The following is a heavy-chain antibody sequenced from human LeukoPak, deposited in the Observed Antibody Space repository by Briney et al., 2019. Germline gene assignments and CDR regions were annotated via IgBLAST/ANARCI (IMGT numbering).Heavy chain of an antibody. J-gene: IGHJ6*03. CDR3: ARVVPCSSSSCYSLHYYMDV. D-gene: IGHD2-15*01. CDR2: IKEDGSET. V-gene: IGHV3-7*01. CDR1: GFTFSNNW. Sequence: PGGSLRLSCAASGFTFSNNWMAWVRQAPGKGLEWVANIKEDGSETYYVDSVRGRFIVSRDNAKNSLYLQMSRLRAADTAIYYCARVVPCSSSSCYSLHYYMDVWGKGTTVTVSS.